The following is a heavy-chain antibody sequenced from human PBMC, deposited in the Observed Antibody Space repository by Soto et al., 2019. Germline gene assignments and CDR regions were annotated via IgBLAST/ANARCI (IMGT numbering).Heavy chain of an antibody. J-gene: IGHJ4*02. D-gene: IGHD6-25*01. CDR2: IGGSGGRT. Sequence: GGSLRLSCAASGFTFSSYAMSWVRQAPGKGLEWVSAIGGSGGRTDYADSVKGRFTISRDNAKNTLYLQMNGLRAGDTAVYYCAKEGSITAAPNYWGQGTLVTVSS. CDR1: GFTFSSYA. CDR3: AKEGSITAAPNY. V-gene: IGHV3-23*01.